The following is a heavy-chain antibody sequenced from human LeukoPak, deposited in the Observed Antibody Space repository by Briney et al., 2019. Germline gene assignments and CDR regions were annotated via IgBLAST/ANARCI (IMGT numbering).Heavy chain of an antibody. D-gene: IGHD4/OR15-4a*01. J-gene: IGHJ4*02. CDR3: ARKTRLGAAYDY. CDR1: GFSFSRTW. CDR2: INQDRSEK. Sequence: GGSLRLSCAASGFSFSRTWISWVRQAPGKGLEWVANINQDRSEKYYVDSVRGRFTISRENAKNSLYLQMNSLRAGDTAVYYCARKTRLGAAYDYWGQGTLVTVSS. V-gene: IGHV3-7*01.